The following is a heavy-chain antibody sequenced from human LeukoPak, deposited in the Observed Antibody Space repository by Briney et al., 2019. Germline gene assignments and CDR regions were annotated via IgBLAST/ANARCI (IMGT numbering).Heavy chain of an antibody. V-gene: IGHV4-61*03. CDR3: ARVGDGTFDI. D-gene: IGHD3-16*01. CDR2: IYYSGNT. CDR1: GGSISSGSYY. J-gene: IGHJ3*02. Sequence: SQTLSLTCTVSGGSISSGSYYWSWIRQPPGKGLEWIGYIYYSGNTNSNPSLKSRITMSTDTSKNHFSLRLSSVTAADTAVYYCARVGDGTFDIWGRGTMVIVSS.